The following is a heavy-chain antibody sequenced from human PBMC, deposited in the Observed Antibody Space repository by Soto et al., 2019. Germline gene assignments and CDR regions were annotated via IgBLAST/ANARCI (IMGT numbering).Heavy chain of an antibody. CDR1: GFTFSSYI. Sequence: GGSLRLSCAASGFTFSSYIMNGVRQAPGKGLEWVSSISSSSSYIYYADSVKGRFTISGDNAKNSLYLQMNSLRAEDTAVYYCARVGGGYQLLHAFDIWGQGTMVTVSS. J-gene: IGHJ3*02. CDR2: ISSSSSYI. V-gene: IGHV3-21*01. D-gene: IGHD2-2*01. CDR3: ARVGGGYQLLHAFDI.